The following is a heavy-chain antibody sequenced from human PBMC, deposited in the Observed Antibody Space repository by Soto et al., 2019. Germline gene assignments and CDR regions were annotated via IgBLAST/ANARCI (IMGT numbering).Heavy chain of an antibody. CDR3: AKKTESSGYYYTFDY. Sequence: PGGSLRLSCAASGFTFSSYAMSWVRQAPGKGLEWVSAISGSGGSTYYADSVKGRFTISRDNSKNTLYLQMNSLRAEDTAVYYCAKKTESSGYYYTFDYWGQGTLVTVSS. D-gene: IGHD3-22*01. CDR2: ISGSGGST. V-gene: IGHV3-23*01. CDR1: GFTFSSYA. J-gene: IGHJ4*02.